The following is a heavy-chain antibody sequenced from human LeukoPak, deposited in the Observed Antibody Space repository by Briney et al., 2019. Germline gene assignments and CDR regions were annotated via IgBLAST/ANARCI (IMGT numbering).Heavy chain of an antibody. D-gene: IGHD6-13*01. Sequence: SETLSLTCTVSGGSISSGDYYWSWIRQPPGKGLEWIGYIYYSGSTYYNPSLKSRVTISVDTSKNQFSLKLSSVTAADTAVYYCARVPFHIAAAGNFDYWGQGTLVTVSS. J-gene: IGHJ4*02. CDR3: ARVPFHIAAAGNFDY. CDR2: IYYSGST. V-gene: IGHV4-30-4*01. CDR1: GGSISSGDYY.